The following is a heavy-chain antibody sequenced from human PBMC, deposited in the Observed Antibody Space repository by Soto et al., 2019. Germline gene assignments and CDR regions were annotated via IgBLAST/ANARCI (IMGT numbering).Heavy chain of an antibody. J-gene: IGHJ6*02. V-gene: IGHV3-21*01. CDR3: AREAGYCSSTRCYLEWYYYYYGMDV. D-gene: IGHD2-2*01. CDR1: GFTFSIYS. CDR2: ISSSSSYI. Sequence: EVQLVESGGGLVKPGGSLRLSCAASGFTFSIYSMNWVRQAPGKGLEWVSSISSSSSYIYYADSVKGRFTISRDNAKNSLYLQMNSLRAEDTAVYYCAREAGYCSSTRCYLEWYYYYYGMDVWGQGTTVTVSS.